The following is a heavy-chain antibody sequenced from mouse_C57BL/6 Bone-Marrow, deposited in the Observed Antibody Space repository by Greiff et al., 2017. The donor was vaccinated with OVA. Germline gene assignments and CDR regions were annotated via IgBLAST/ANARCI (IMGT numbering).Heavy chain of an antibody. V-gene: IGHV1-72*01. CDR3: ASLPWFAY. J-gene: IGHJ3*01. CDR1: GYTFTSYW. CDR2: IDPSSGGT. Sequence: QVQLQQPGAELVKPGASVKLSCKASGYTFTSYWMHWVKQRPGQGLEWIGWIDPSSGGTKYNEKFKGRATLPVDNPSSTAYMQLSSLTSEDSAVYYCASLPWFAYWGQGTLVTVSA.